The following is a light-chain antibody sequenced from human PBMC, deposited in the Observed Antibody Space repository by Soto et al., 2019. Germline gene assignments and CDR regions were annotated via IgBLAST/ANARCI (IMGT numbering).Light chain of an antibody. CDR2: EVT. J-gene: IGLJ2*01. V-gene: IGLV2-14*01. Sequence: QSALTQPASVSGSPGQSITISCTGTSSDFGGYNYVSWYQQHPGKAPKLMIYEVTHRPSGVSNRFSGSKSANTASLTISGLQAEDEADYYCSSYTGTTTVVFGGGTKLTGL. CDR3: SSYTGTTTVV. CDR1: SSDFGGYNY.